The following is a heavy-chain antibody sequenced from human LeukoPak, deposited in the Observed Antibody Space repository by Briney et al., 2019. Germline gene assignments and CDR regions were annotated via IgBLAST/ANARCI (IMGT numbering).Heavy chain of an antibody. Sequence: GGSLRLSCAASGFTFRSYAMHWVRQAPGKGLQWVAVISSGGSDKYYADSVKGRFTISRDNAKTSMYLQINSLRAEDTAVSSCARVPTVGSGGYQFDYWGQGTLVTVSS. D-gene: IGHD2-15*01. CDR3: ARVPTVGSGGYQFDY. CDR1: GFTFRSYA. CDR2: ISSGGSDK. V-gene: IGHV3-30*03. J-gene: IGHJ4*02.